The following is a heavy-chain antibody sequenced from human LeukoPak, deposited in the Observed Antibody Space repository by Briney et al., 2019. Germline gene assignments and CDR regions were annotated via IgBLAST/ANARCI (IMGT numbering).Heavy chain of an antibody. Sequence: PGGPLSLSCAAPGLPLSSYGLTWVGKAQGKGLEWVEVIWYDGSNKYYADSVKGRFTISRDNSKNTLYLQMNSLRAEDTAVYYCARAPYSSSWYLDYWGQGTLVTVSS. V-gene: IGHV3-33*01. CDR2: IWYDGSNK. CDR1: GLPLSSYG. D-gene: IGHD6-13*01. CDR3: ARAPYSSSWYLDY. J-gene: IGHJ4*02.